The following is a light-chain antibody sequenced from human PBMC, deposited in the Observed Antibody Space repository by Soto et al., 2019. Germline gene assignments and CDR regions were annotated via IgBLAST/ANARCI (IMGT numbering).Light chain of an antibody. CDR2: GAS. CDR3: QAYGTSRT. V-gene: IGKV3-20*01. Sequence: EIGLTQSPGTLSLPPGERATLACRASQSFSSASLAWYQQKPGQAPRLLIYGASSRATGIPDRFSGSGSGTDFTLTISRLEPEDFAVYFCQAYGTSRTFGQGTRVELK. J-gene: IGKJ1*01. CDR1: QSFSSAS.